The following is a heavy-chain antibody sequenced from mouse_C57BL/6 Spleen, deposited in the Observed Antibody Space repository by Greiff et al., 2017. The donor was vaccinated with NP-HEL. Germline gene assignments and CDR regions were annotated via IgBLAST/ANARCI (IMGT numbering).Heavy chain of an antibody. Sequence: EVQLQQSGPVLVKPGASVKMSCKASGYTFTDYYMNWVKQSHGKSLEWIGVINPYNGGTSYNLKFKGKATLTVDKSSSTAYMELNSLTSEDSAVYYCASSIYYGEEGDYYAMDYWGQGTSVTVSS. CDR3: ASSIYYGEEGDYYAMDY. CDR2: INPYNGGT. J-gene: IGHJ4*01. V-gene: IGHV1-19*01. D-gene: IGHD2-13*01. CDR1: GYTFTDYY.